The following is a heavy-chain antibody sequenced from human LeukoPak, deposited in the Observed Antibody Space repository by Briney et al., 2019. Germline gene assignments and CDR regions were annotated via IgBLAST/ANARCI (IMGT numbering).Heavy chain of an antibody. CDR3: ARDRSRGTGTFDY. CDR2: IYYSGST. D-gene: IGHD1-1*01. V-gene: IGHV4-31*03. Sequence: SQTLSLTCTVSAGSISSGGYYWSWIRQHPGKGLEWIGYIYYSGSTYYNPSLKSRLTISVDTSKNQFSLKLSSVTAADTAVYYCARDRSRGTGTFDYWGQGTLVTVSS. CDR1: AGSISSGGYY. J-gene: IGHJ4*02.